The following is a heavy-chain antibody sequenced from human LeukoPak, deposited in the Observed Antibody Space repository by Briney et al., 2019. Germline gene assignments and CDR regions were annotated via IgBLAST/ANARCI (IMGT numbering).Heavy chain of an antibody. J-gene: IGHJ3*02. CDR3: ARAAGVPVAFDI. CDR1: GGSISSYY. D-gene: IGHD2-8*01. Sequence: KPSETPSLTCTVSGGSISSYYWSWIRQPPGKGLGWIGYIYYSGSTNYNPSLKSRVTISVDTSKNQFSLKLSSVTAADTAVYYCARAAGVPVAFDIWGQGTMVTVSS. V-gene: IGHV4-59*01. CDR2: IYYSGST.